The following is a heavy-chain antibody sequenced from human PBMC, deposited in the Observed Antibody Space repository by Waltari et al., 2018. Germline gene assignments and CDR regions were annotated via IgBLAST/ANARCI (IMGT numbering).Heavy chain of an antibody. CDR2: IYYGGST. Sequence: QVQLQESGPGLVKPSETLSLTCTVSGGSISSYYWSWIRQPPGKGLEWIGYIYYGGSTNYTPSLKSRVTISVDTSKNQFSRKLGSVTAADTAVYYCAARGGSGGDVDYWGQGTLVTVSS. CDR3: AARGGSGGDVDY. J-gene: IGHJ4*02. CDR1: GGSISSYY. D-gene: IGHD3-16*01. V-gene: IGHV4-59*01.